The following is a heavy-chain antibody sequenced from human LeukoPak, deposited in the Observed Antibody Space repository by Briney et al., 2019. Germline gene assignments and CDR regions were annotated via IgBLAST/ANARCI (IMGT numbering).Heavy chain of an antibody. CDR1: GFTFSSYA. D-gene: IGHD6-6*01. CDR3: ARDRDGEQLVYFDY. Sequence: GSLRLSCAASGFTFSSYAMHWVRQAPGKGLEWVAVISYDGSNKYYADSVKGRFTISRDNSKNTLYLQMNSLRAEDTAVYYCARDRDGEQLVYFDYWGQGTLVTVSS. V-gene: IGHV3-30-3*01. J-gene: IGHJ4*02. CDR2: ISYDGSNK.